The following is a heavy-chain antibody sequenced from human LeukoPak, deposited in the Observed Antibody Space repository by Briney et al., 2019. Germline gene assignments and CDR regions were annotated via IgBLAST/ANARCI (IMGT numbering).Heavy chain of an antibody. CDR2: IYTSGST. Sequence: SETLSLTCTVSGGSISSYYWSWIRQPAGKGLEWIRRIYTSGSTNYNPSLKSRVTMSVDTSKNQFSLKLSSVTAADTAVYYCAREQPRQNYYGSGSYYQFDYWGQGTLVTVSP. V-gene: IGHV4-4*07. J-gene: IGHJ4*02. CDR1: GGSISSYY. CDR3: AREQPRQNYYGSGSYYQFDY. D-gene: IGHD3-10*01.